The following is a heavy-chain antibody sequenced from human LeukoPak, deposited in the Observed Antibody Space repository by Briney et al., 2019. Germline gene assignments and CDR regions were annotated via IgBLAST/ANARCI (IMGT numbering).Heavy chain of an antibody. CDR1: GGSISSSSYY. V-gene: IGHV4-39*01. Sequence: PSETLSLTCTVSGGSISSSSYYWGWIRQPPGKGLEWIGSIYYSGSTYYNPSLKSRVTISVDTSKNQFSLKLSSVTAADTAVYYCARLLWFGELSGGHNWFDPWGQGTLVTVSS. J-gene: IGHJ5*02. CDR2: IYYSGST. D-gene: IGHD3-10*01. CDR3: ARLLWFGELSGGHNWFDP.